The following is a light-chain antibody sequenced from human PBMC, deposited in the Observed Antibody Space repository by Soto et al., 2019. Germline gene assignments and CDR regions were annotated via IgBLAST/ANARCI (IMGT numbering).Light chain of an antibody. J-gene: IGKJ5*01. CDR1: QSVXYN. V-gene: IGKV3-15*01. CDR3: RQYNTRCSGT. Sequence: EIVVAQSPSTLSVSPGDRATLSCRASQSVXYNFFWCQAKPGQATRVLIXYKSTRAAGIPARFIGSGAGRDFSLTISSRQSEDFAVSYCRQYNTRCSGTFGQGTQVEI. CDR2: YKS.